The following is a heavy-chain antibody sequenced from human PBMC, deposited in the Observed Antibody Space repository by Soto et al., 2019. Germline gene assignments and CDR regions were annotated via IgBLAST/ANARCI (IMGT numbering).Heavy chain of an antibody. D-gene: IGHD3-16*02. CDR1: GFTFSGSA. CDR3: TRLIPTMSTFGGVIVD. J-gene: IGHJ4*02. CDR2: IRSKANSYGT. Sequence: EVQLVESGGGLVQPGGSLKLSCAASGFTFSGSAMHWVRQASGKGLEWVGRIRSKANSYGTAYAASVKGRFTISRADSKNTAYLQMNSLKTEDTAVYYCTRLIPTMSTFGGVIVDWGQGTLVTVSS. V-gene: IGHV3-73*01.